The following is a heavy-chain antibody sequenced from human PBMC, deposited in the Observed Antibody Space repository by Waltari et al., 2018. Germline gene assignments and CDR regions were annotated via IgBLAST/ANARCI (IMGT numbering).Heavy chain of an antibody. J-gene: IGHJ4*02. CDR2: ISSSGSTI. V-gene: IGHV3-48*03. D-gene: IGHD3-22*01. CDR1: GVTFSRYE. Sequence: EVQLVESGGGLVQPGGSLRLSCAASGVTFSRYEMNWVRQAPGKGLEWVSYISSSGSTIYYADSVKGRFTISRDNAKNSLYLQMNSLRAEDTAVYYCARIYDSSGYYFDYWGQGTLVTVSS. CDR3: ARIYDSSGYYFDY.